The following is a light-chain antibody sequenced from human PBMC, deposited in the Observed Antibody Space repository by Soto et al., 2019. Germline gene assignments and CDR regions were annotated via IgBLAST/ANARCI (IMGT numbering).Light chain of an antibody. CDR2: GAS. CDR3: QQYDNSPIT. V-gene: IGKV3-20*01. Sequence: EILLTQSPATLCLSPGERATLSCRASQSVDNYLAWYQQKPGQAPRLLIYGASNRATGIPDRFSGTGSETDFTLTISRLEPEDFAVYYCQQYDNSPITFSQGTRLEIK. CDR1: QSVDNY. J-gene: IGKJ5*01.